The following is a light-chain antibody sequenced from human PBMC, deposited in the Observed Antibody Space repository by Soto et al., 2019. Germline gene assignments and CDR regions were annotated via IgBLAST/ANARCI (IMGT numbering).Light chain of an antibody. V-gene: IGKV1-5*01. CDR1: QSISSW. CDR3: QRYHSYSWT. CDR2: DAS. Sequence: DIQMTQSPSTLSASVGDRVTITCRASQSISSWLAWYQQKPGKAPKLLIYDASSLESGVPSRFSGSGSGTEFTLTISSLQPDDFATYYCQRYHSYSWTFGQGTKVDI. J-gene: IGKJ1*01.